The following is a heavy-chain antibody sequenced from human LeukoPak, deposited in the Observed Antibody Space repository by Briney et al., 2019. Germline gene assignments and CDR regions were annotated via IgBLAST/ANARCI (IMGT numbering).Heavy chain of an antibody. V-gene: IGHV1-2*02. D-gene: IGHD3-10*01. Sequence: GASVKVSCKASGYTFTGYYMHWVRQAPGQGLEWMGWINPNSGGTNYAQKFQGRVTMTRDTSISTAYMELSRLRSDDTAGYYCARVGGVLWFGELSLDYWGQGTLVTVSS. CDR2: INPNSGGT. CDR1: GYTFTGYY. J-gene: IGHJ4*02. CDR3: ARVGGVLWFGELSLDY.